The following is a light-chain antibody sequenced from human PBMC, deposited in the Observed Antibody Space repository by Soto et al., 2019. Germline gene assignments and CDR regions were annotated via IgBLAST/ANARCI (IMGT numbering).Light chain of an antibody. CDR1: QRVGSSY. CDR2: GAS. V-gene: IGKV3-20*01. CDR3: QQYGNSPWT. J-gene: IGKJ1*01. Sequence: EIALTQSPGTLSLSPGERATLSCRASQRVGSSYLAWYQHKPDQAPRLIIYGASGRATGTPDRFSGSGSGTDCSLTISRLEPEDVAVYYCQQYGNSPWTLGQGTKVDIK.